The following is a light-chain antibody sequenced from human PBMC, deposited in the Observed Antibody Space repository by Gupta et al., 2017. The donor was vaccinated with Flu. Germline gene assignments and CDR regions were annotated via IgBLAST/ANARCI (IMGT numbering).Light chain of an antibody. V-gene: IGLV3-21*02. J-gene: IGLJ3*02. Sequence: TAKKTWRENSVGSNTVHCYRQKPIQAPGRVVYDDSMRPSGVTGRSSGSNSGNTATMIISRVEAGDEADYYCHVWDVSGYQRVWVFGGGTKLTVL. CDR2: DDS. CDR1: SVGSNT. CDR3: HVWDVSGYQRVWV.